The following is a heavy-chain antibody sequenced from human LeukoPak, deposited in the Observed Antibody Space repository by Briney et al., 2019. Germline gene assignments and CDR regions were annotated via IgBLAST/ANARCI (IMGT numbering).Heavy chain of an antibody. D-gene: IGHD1-26*01. J-gene: IGHJ3*02. CDR2: ISTYNGNT. V-gene: IGHV1-18*01. CDR3: AKDMSQEWELLLIYAFDI. Sequence: ASVKVSCKASGYTFTSYGISWVRQAPGQGLEWMGWISTYNGNTNYAQKLQGRVTMTTDTSTSTAYMELRSLRSDDTAVYYCAKDMSQEWELLLIYAFDIWDQGTMVTVSS. CDR1: GYTFTSYG.